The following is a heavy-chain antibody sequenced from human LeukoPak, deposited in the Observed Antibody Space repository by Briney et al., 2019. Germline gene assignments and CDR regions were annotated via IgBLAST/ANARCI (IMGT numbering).Heavy chain of an antibody. Sequence: PSQTLSLTCTVSGGSISSGDYYWSWIRQPPGKGLEWIGYIYYSGSTYYNPSLKSRVTISLDTSKNQFSLRLSSVTAADSAVYYCVTYGSENFASEYWGQGTPVTVSS. D-gene: IGHD3-10*01. CDR2: IYYSGST. CDR1: GGSISSGDYY. J-gene: IGHJ4*02. V-gene: IGHV4-30-4*01. CDR3: VTYGSENFASEY.